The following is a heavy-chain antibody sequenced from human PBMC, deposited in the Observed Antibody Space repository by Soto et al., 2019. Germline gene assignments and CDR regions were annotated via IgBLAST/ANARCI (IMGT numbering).Heavy chain of an antibody. D-gene: IGHD6-13*01. CDR3: ARDPQVVPGWHLDP. CDR1: GFTVSRNY. CDR2: IYIGGST. Sequence: GGSLKLSCAASGFTVSRNYMNWVRQAPGKGLEWVSLIYIGGSTFYADSVKGRFTISRDNSKNTLYLQMNSLRPEDTAVYYCARDPQVVPGWHLDPWGQGTLVTVSS. J-gene: IGHJ5*02. V-gene: IGHV3-66*01.